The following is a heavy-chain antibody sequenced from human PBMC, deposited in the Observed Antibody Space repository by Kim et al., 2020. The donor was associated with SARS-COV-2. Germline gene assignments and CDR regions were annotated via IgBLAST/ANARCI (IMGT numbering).Heavy chain of an antibody. J-gene: IGHJ6*02. D-gene: IGHD3-10*01. CDR2: RWYDGSNK. CDR1: GVTFSSYG. V-gene: IGHV3-33*01. CDR3: AGDHQSITMVRGVIIKSGMDV. Sequence: GGSLRLSCAASGVTFSSYGRHWVLQAPGKGLEGVAGRWYDGSNKYYADSVKGRFTISRDNSKTTLYLQMNSLRAEYTAVYYCAGDHQSITMVRGVIIKSGMDVGGQGTTGTGSS.